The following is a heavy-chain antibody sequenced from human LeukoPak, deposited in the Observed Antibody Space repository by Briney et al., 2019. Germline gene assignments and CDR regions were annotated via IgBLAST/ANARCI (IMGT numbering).Heavy chain of an antibody. V-gene: IGHV3-23*01. CDR1: GFTFSSYA. CDR2: ISSSGSTI. CDR3: AGYGGSYPYYMDV. D-gene: IGHD1-26*01. Sequence: GGSLRLSCAASGFTFSSYAMSWVRQAPGKGLEWVSYISSSGSTIYYADSVKGRFTISRDNSKNTLYLQMNSLRAEDTAVYYCAGYGGSYPYYMDVWGKGTTVTISS. J-gene: IGHJ6*03.